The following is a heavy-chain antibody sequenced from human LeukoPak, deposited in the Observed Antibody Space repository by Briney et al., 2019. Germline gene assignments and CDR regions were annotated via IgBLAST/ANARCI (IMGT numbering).Heavy chain of an antibody. CDR2: INAGNGNT. CDR3: ARESLRFLEWLSRIYYYGMDV. V-gene: IGHV1-3*01. Sequence: GASVKVSCKASGYTFTSYAMHWVRQAPGQRLEWMGWINAGNGNTKYSQKFQGRVTITRDTSASTAYMELRSLRSDDTAVYYCARESLRFLEWLSRIYYYGMDVWGQGTTVTVSS. CDR1: GYTFTSYA. D-gene: IGHD3-3*01. J-gene: IGHJ6*02.